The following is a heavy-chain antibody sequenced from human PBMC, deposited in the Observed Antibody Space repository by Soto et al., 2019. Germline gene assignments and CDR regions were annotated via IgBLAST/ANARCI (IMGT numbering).Heavy chain of an antibody. V-gene: IGHV3-30*18. CDR1: GFTFSSYG. D-gene: IGHD6-13*01. CDR3: AKVSRYSSSRNYYYYGMDV. Sequence: QVQLVESGGGVVQPGRSLRLSCAASGFTFSSYGMHWVRQAPGKGLEWVAVISYDGSNKYYADSVKGRFTISRDNSKNTLYLQMNSLRAEDTAVYYCAKVSRYSSSRNYYYYGMDVWGQGTTVTVSS. CDR2: ISYDGSNK. J-gene: IGHJ6*02.